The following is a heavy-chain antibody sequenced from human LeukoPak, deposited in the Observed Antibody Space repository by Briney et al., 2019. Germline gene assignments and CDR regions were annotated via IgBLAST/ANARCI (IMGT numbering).Heavy chain of an antibody. D-gene: IGHD3-22*01. CDR1: GYSISSGYY. CDR2: IYYSGST. Sequence: SETLSLTCTVSGYSISSGYYWSWIRQPPGKGLEWIGYIYYSGSTNYNPSLKSRVTISVDTSKNQFSLKLSSVTAADTAVYYCARDRGYSITHDAFDIWGQGTMVTVSS. V-gene: IGHV4-61*01. CDR3: ARDRGYSITHDAFDI. J-gene: IGHJ3*02.